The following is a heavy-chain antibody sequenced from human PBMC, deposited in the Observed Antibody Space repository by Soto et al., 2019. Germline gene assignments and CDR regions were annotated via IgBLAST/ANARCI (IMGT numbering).Heavy chain of an antibody. V-gene: IGHV4-31*03. D-gene: IGHD2-2*02. J-gene: IGHJ4*02. CDR1: GGSISSGGYY. Sequence: QVQLQESGPGLVKPSQTLSLTYTVSGGSISSGGYYWSWIRQHPGKGLEWIGYIYYSGSTYYNPSLKSRVTISVDTSKNQFSLKLSSVTAADTAVYYCARGDFYCSSTSCYTSPLDYWGQGTLVTVSS. CDR2: IYYSGST. CDR3: ARGDFYCSSTSCYTSPLDY.